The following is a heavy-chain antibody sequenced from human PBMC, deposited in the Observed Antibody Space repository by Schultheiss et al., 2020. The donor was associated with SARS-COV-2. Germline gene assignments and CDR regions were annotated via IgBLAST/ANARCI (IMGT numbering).Heavy chain of an antibody. CDR1: GGSISSYY. V-gene: IGHV4-59*08. D-gene: IGHD3-22*01. J-gene: IGHJ4*02. CDR2: IYYSGST. Sequence: SQTLSLTCTVSGGSISSYYWSWIRQPPGKGLEWIGYIYYSGSTNYNPSLKSRVTISVDTSKNQFSLKLSSVTAADTAVYYCARVPSADDSSGYCVDYWGQGTLVTVSS. CDR3: ARVPSADDSSGYCVDY.